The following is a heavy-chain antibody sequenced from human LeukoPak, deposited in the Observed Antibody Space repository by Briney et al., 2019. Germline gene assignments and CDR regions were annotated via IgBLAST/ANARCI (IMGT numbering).Heavy chain of an antibody. J-gene: IGHJ4*02. CDR3: AREGLDSSGYTPDY. CDR2: IRYDGSNK. Sequence: PGGSLRLSCAASGFTFSSYGMHWVRQAPGKGLEWVAFIRYDGSNKYYADSVKGRFTISRDNSKNTLYLQMNSLRAEDTAVYYCAREGLDSSGYTPDYWGQGTLVTVSS. V-gene: IGHV3-30*02. D-gene: IGHD3-22*01. CDR1: GFTFSSYG.